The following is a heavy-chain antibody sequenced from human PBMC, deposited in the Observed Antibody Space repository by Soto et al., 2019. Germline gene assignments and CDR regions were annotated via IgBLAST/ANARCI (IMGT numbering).Heavy chain of an antibody. D-gene: IGHD2-2*01. CDR2: INPNSGGT. J-gene: IGHJ6*02. CDR3: ARDWGNCSSTSCYRRAYYGMDV. Sequence: ASVKVSCKASGYTFTGYYMHWVRQAPGQGLEGMGWINPNSGGTNYAQKFQGWVTMTRDTSISTAYMELSRLRSDDTAVYYCARDWGNCSSTSCYRRAYYGMDVWGQGTTVTVSS. V-gene: IGHV1-2*04. CDR1: GYTFTGYY.